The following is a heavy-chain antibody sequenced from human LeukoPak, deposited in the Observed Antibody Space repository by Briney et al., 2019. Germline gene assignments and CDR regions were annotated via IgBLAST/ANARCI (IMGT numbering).Heavy chain of an antibody. CDR2: IIPIFGTA. V-gene: IGHV1-69*06. CDR1: GGTFSSYA. Sequence: SVKVSCKASGGTFSSYAISWVRQAPGQGLEWMGGIIPIFGTANYAQKFQGRVTITADKSTSTAYMELSSLRSEDTAVYYCARGRRNLYYYYMDVWGKGTTVTVSS. J-gene: IGHJ6*03. D-gene: IGHD1-14*01. CDR3: ARGRRNLYYYYMDV.